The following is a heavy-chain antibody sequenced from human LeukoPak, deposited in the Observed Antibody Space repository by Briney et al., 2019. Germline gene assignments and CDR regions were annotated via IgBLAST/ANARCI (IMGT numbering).Heavy chain of an antibody. CDR3: ARAHGGSYPYFDY. CDR1: GYTFTGYY. Sequence: ASVKVSCKASGYTFTGYYMHWVRQAPGQGLEWMGWINPNSGGTNYAQKFQGRVTMTRDTSISTAYMELSRLRSDDTAVYYCARAHGGSYPYFDYWGQGTLVTVSS. D-gene: IGHD1-26*01. J-gene: IGHJ4*02. V-gene: IGHV1-2*02. CDR2: INPNSGGT.